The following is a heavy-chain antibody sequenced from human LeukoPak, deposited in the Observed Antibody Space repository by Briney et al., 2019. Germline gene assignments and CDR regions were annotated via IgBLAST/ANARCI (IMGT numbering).Heavy chain of an antibody. CDR1: GFTFSSYG. CDR2: ISGNGRDT. Sequence: PGGSLRLSCADSGFTFSSYGMHWVRQAPGKGLEWVSAISGNGRDTYYTDSVKGRFTISRDNSKNTLYLQMHSLRAEDTAIYYCARAAAVCSSTSCYGHYWGQGTLVTVSS. J-gene: IGHJ4*02. D-gene: IGHD2-2*01. CDR3: ARAAAVCSSTSCYGHY. V-gene: IGHV3-23*01.